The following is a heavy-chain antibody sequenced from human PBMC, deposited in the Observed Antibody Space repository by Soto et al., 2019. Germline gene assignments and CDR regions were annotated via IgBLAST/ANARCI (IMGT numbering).Heavy chain of an antibody. D-gene: IGHD3-16*01. CDR1: GGSISSGGYC. Sequence: QVQLQESGPGLVKHSQTLSLTCTVSGGSISSGGYCWSWIRQHPGKGLEWIGYTKYSGSTYYNPSLKSRVTISVDTSKNQFSPKLSSVTAADTAVYYCARDYGGAWYFDLSGRGTLVTVSS. CDR3: ARDYGGAWYFDL. J-gene: IGHJ2*01. V-gene: IGHV4-31*03. CDR2: TKYSGST.